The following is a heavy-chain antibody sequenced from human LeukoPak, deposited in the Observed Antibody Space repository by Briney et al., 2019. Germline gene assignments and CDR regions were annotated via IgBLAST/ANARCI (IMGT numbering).Heavy chain of an antibody. V-gene: IGHV3-48*03. CDR3: ARGGSLGY. J-gene: IGHJ4*02. CDR1: GFTFSSYE. D-gene: IGHD6-19*01. Sequence: GVPLRLFCAASGFTFSSYEMNWVRQAPGKGLEWVSKISSSGSAIYYADSVKGRFTISRDNAKSTLYLQMNSLRVEDTAVYYCARGGSLGYWGQGTLVTVSS. CDR2: ISSSGSAI.